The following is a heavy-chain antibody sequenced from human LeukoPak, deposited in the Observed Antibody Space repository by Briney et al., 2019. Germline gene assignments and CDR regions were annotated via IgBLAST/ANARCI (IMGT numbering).Heavy chain of an antibody. Sequence: GGSLRLSCAASGFTFSSYAMHWVRQAPGKGLEWVAFIRYDGSYKYYADSVKGRFTISRDNSKNTLYLQMNSLRAEDTAVYYCARSQGSGSYYRAFDYWGQGTLVTVSS. CDR2: IRYDGSYK. J-gene: IGHJ4*02. V-gene: IGHV3-30*02. CDR1: GFTFSSYA. D-gene: IGHD3-10*01. CDR3: ARSQGSGSYYRAFDY.